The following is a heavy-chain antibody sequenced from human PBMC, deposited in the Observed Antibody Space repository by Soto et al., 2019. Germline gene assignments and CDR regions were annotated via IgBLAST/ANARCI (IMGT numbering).Heavy chain of an antibody. J-gene: IGHJ5*02. CDR3: ARGPEYSYEKFDP. D-gene: IGHD5-18*01. CDR1: GGSISSYY. Sequence: SETLSLTCTVSGGSISSYYWSWIRQPPGKGLEWIGYIYYTGTTKYNPPLKSRVTISLDTSKNQFSLKLSSVTPADTALYYCARGPEYSYEKFDPWGQGTLVTVSS. V-gene: IGHV4-59*01. CDR2: IYYTGTT.